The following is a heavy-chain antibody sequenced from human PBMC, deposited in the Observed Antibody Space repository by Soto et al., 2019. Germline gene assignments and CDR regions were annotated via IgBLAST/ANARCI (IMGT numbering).Heavy chain of an antibody. Sequence: SVKVSCKASGGTFSSYAISWVRQAPGQGLEWMGGIIPIFGTASYAQKFQGRVTITADESTTTAYMELSSLRSEDTAVYYCARDLKRYYDSSGYGYYYYGMDVWGQGTTVTVSS. CDR2: IIPIFGTA. CDR3: ARDLKRYYDSSGYGYYYYGMDV. J-gene: IGHJ6*02. V-gene: IGHV1-69*13. CDR1: GGTFSSYA. D-gene: IGHD3-22*01.